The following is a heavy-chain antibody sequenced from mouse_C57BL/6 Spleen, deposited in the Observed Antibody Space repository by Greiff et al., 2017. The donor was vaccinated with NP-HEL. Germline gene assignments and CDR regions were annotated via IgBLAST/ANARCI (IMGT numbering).Heavy chain of an antibody. Sequence: VQLQQSGPELVKPGASVKISCKASGYTFTDYYMNWVKQSHGKSLEWIGDINPNNGGTSYNQKFKGKATLTVDKSSSTAYMELRSLTSEDSAVYYCARSLYDYDGVYYFDYWGQGTTLTVSS. J-gene: IGHJ2*01. CDR1: GYTFTDYY. D-gene: IGHD2-4*01. V-gene: IGHV1-26*01. CDR3: ARSLYDYDGVYYFDY. CDR2: INPNNGGT.